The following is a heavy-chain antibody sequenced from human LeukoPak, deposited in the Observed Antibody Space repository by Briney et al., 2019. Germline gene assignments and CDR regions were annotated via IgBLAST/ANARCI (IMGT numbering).Heavy chain of an antibody. CDR1: GGSFSGYY. Sequence: SETLSLTCTVYGGSFSGYYWSWIRQPPGKGLGWIGEIIHSGSTNYYPSLKSRVTISVDTSKNQFSLKLSSVTAADTAVYYCARETPRGYYYGSGNYRRTGNNWFDPWGQGNLVTVSS. J-gene: IGHJ5*02. D-gene: IGHD3-10*01. CDR2: IIHSGST. CDR3: ARETPRGYYYGSGNYRRTGNNWFDP. V-gene: IGHV4-34*12.